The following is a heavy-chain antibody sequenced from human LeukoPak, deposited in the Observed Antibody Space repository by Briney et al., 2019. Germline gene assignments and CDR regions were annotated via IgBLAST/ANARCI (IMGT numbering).Heavy chain of an antibody. V-gene: IGHV3-11*06. CDR1: GFIFSDYY. CDR2: ISSSSSYT. J-gene: IGHJ4*02. Sequence: GGSLRLSCAASGFIFSDYYMSWIRQAPGKGLEWVSYISSSSSYTNYADSVEGRFTISRDNAKNSLYLQMNSLRAEDSAVYYCARDLVAAGKIDWGQGTLVTVSS. D-gene: IGHD6-13*01. CDR3: ARDLVAAGKID.